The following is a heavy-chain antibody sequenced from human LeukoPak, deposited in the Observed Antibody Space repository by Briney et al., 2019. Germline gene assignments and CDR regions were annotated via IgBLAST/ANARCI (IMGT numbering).Heavy chain of an antibody. Sequence: TGGSLRLSCAASGFTFSSYEMNWVRQAPGKGLEWVSYISSSGSTIYYADSVKGRFTISRDNAKNSLYLQMNSLRAEGTAVYYCARVAVNAGYDFWSGFDYYYMDVWGKGTTVTVSS. D-gene: IGHD3-3*01. V-gene: IGHV3-48*03. CDR3: ARVAVNAGYDFWSGFDYYYMDV. CDR2: ISSSGSTI. CDR1: GFTFSSYE. J-gene: IGHJ6*03.